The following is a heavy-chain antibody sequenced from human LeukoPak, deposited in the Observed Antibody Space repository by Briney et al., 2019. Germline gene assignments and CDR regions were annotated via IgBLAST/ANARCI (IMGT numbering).Heavy chain of an antibody. D-gene: IGHD5-18*01. Sequence: PSETLSLTCTVSGGSISSSSYYWGWIRQPPGKGLEWIGSIYHSGSTYYNPSLKSRATISVDTSKNQFSLKLSSVTAADTAVYYCARVKYSYGVIDYWGQGTLVTVSS. CDR2: IYHSGST. CDR3: ARVKYSYGVIDY. CDR1: GGSISSSSYY. J-gene: IGHJ4*02. V-gene: IGHV4-39*07.